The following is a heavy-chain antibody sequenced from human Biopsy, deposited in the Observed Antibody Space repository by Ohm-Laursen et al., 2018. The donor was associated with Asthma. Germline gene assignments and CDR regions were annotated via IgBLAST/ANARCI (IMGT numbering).Heavy chain of an antibody. V-gene: IGHV4-31*03. Sequence: TLSLTCPVSGGSINIGDYYWSWIRQPPGKGLEWIGYIYYSGSTYYNPSLKSRVSILIDTSKNQFSLRLSSVTAADTAVYYCARTTYGDDGFDPWGQGTLVTVSS. J-gene: IGHJ5*02. CDR2: IYYSGST. D-gene: IGHD4-17*01. CDR3: ARTTYGDDGFDP. CDR1: GGSINIGDYY.